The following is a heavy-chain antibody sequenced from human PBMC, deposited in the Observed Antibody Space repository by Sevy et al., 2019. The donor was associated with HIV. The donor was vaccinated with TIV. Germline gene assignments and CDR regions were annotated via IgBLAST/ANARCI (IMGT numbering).Heavy chain of an antibody. CDR1: GESLSNYY. V-gene: IGHV4-34*01. CDR2: IDHSGRS. CDR3: ARGPKPLRSDYGDYRGVGYYFDS. Sequence: SETLSLTCAVYGESLSNYYWSWIRLSPGKGLESIGEIDHSGRSDYNPSLKSRVTMSVDTSKNQFSLKLTSVTAADTAMYYCARGPKPLRSDYGDYRGVGYYFDSWGRGTLVTVSS. J-gene: IGHJ4*02. D-gene: IGHD4-17*01.